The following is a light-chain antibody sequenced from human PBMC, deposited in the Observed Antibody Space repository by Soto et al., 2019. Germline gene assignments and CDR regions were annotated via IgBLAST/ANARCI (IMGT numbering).Light chain of an antibody. Sequence: SYELTQPPSVSVSPGQTASITCSGDKLGDKYACWYQQKPGQSPVLVIYQDSKRPSGIPERFSGSNSGNTATLTISGTQAMDEADYYCQAWDSSIYVSGTGTKVTVL. CDR1: KLGDKY. V-gene: IGLV3-1*01. J-gene: IGLJ1*01. CDR2: QDS. CDR3: QAWDSSIYV.